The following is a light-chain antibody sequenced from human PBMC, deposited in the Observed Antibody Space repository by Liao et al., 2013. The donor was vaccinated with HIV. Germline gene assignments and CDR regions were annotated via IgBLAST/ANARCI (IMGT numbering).Light chain of an antibody. CDR2: SDS. CDR3: QAWDSSTVV. V-gene: IGLV3-21*01. J-gene: IGLJ2*01. Sequence: SYELTQPPSVSVAPGKTARITCGGNNIENKSVRWYQQRPGQAPVLVIYSDSDRPSGIPERFSGSNSGNTATLTISGTQAMDEADYYCQAWDSSTVVFGGGTKLTVL. CDR1: NIENKS.